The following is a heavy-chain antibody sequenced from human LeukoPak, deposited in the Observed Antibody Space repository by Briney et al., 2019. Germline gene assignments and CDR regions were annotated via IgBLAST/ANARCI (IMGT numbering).Heavy chain of an antibody. CDR2: IYYSGST. J-gene: IGHJ6*02. V-gene: IGHV4-59*01. Sequence: SETLSLTCTVSGGSISSYYWSWIRQPPGQGLEWIGYIYYSGSTNYNPSLKSRVTISVDTSRNQFSLKLSSVTAADTAVYYCARGGTVRNGMDVWGQGTTVTVSS. CDR1: GGSISSYY. CDR3: ARGGTVRNGMDV. D-gene: IGHD1-26*01.